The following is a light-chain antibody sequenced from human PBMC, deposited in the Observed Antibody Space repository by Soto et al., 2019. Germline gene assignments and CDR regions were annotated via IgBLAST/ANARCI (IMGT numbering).Light chain of an antibody. V-gene: IGKV3-11*01. CDR2: DAS. J-gene: IGKJ5*01. CDR1: LNVNSY. Sequence: VWTQSPATLSLSPGERATLSCRASLNVNSYLAWYQQKPGQAPRLVIYDASNRAPGIPARFSGSGSGTDFTLTISRLEPEDFAVYYCQQYGSFITFGQGTRLEIK. CDR3: QQYGSFIT.